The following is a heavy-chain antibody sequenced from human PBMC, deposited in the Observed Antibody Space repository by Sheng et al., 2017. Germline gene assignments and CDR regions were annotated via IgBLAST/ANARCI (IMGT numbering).Heavy chain of an antibody. CDR2: ISASGDNT. CDR3: ARSWSRNQFALDV. CDR1: DSPLVNYD. Sequence: EDQLLESGGGLVQPGGSRRDSPVQPLDSPLVNYDMNWVRQAPGKGLEWVSAISASGDNTFYADSVKGRFTISRDNSKNTLHLQMNSLRVEDTAVFYCARSWSRNQFALDVWGQGTTVTVSS. V-gene: IGHV3-23*01. D-gene: IGHD2-15*01. J-gene: IGHJ6*01.